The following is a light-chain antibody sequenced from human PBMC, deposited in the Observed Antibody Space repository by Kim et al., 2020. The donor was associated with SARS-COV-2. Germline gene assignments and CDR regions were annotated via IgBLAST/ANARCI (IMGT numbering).Light chain of an antibody. CDR1: SSDVGSYNL. J-gene: IGLJ3*02. CDR2: EVS. Sequence: QPASVSGSPGQSITISCTGTSSDVGSYNLVSWHQQHPGKAPKLMIYEVSKRPSGVSNRFSGSKSGNTASLTISGLQAEDEADYYCCSYAGSSTWVFG. V-gene: IGLV2-23*02. CDR3: CSYAGSSTWV.